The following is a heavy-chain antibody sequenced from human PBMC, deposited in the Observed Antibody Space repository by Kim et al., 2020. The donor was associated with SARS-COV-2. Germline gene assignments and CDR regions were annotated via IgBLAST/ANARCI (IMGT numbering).Heavy chain of an antibody. Sequence: GGSLRLSCAASGFTFSSYSMNWVHQAPGKGLEWVSYISSSSSTIYYADSVKGRFTISRDNAKNSLYLQMNSLRDEDTAVYYCARELQWLGIFVGMDVWGQGATVTASS. CDR1: GFTFSSYS. D-gene: IGHD6-19*01. V-gene: IGHV3-48*02. CDR3: ARELQWLGIFVGMDV. CDR2: ISSSSSTI. J-gene: IGHJ6*02.